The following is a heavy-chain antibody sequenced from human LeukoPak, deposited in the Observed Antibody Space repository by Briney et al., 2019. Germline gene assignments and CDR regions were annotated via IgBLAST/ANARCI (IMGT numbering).Heavy chain of an antibody. CDR3: ARDSGIAVAGTQADFDY. J-gene: IGHJ4*02. D-gene: IGHD6-19*01. V-gene: IGHV3-33*01. Sequence: GGSLRLSCAASGFTFSLYAMHWVRQAPGKGLEWVALIWYDGSKKYYADSVEGRFTISRDNSKNTLYLQMNSLRDEDTAVYYCARDSGIAVAGTQADFDYWGQGTLVTVSS. CDR1: GFTFSLYA. CDR2: IWYDGSKK.